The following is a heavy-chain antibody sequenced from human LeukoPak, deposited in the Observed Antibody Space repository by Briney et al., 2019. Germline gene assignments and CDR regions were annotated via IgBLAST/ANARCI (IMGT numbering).Heavy chain of an antibody. CDR2: LSGSGGST. Sequence: GGSLRLSCAASGFTFSSYAMSWVRQAPGKGLEWVSALSGSGGSTYYADSVKGRFTISRDNSKNTLYLQMNSLGAEDTAVYYSAKDFWVVMYQRGGVPWGQGTLVTVSS. V-gene: IGHV3-23*01. J-gene: IGHJ5*02. CDR3: AKDFWVVMYQRGGVP. D-gene: IGHD3-22*01. CDR1: GFTFSSYA.